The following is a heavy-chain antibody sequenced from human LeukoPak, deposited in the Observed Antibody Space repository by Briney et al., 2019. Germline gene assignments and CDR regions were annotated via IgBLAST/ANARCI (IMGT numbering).Heavy chain of an antibody. CDR1: GYAFSSYG. V-gene: IGHV1-18*01. Sequence: ASVKVSCKASGYAFSSYGISWVRQAPGQGLEWMGWISAYNGNTNYAQKLQGRITMTTDTSTSTAYMELRSLRSDDTAVYYCASTQNSGSYPFDYWGQGTLVTVSS. J-gene: IGHJ4*02. CDR2: ISAYNGNT. CDR3: ASTQNSGSYPFDY. D-gene: IGHD1-26*01.